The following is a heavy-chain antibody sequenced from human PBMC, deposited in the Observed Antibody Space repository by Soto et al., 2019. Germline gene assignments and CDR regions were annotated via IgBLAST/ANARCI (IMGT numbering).Heavy chain of an antibody. CDR3: ARYEGYNILTSYSIPNLLTY. D-gene: IGHD3-9*01. CDR2: IYPGGST. J-gene: IGHJ4*02. Sequence: QVQLQESGPGLVKPSGTLSLICAVSSGSINSSNWWSWVRQPPGKGLEWIGEIYPGGSTNYNPSLKSPVTLSVDKSKNQFSLKLGSVTAADTAVYFCARYEGYNILTSYSIPNLLTYWGQGTLVTVS. V-gene: IGHV4-4*02. CDR1: SGSINSSNW.